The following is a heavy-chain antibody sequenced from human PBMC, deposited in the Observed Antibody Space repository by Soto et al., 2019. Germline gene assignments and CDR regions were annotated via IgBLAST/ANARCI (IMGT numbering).Heavy chain of an antibody. V-gene: IGHV4-4*02. J-gene: IGHJ6*02. Sequence: PSETLSLTCAVSGDSISSFNWWSWVRQSPGKGLEWIAEIYHSGSTNYNPSLMSRVTISVDNSNNQFSLRLNSVTAADTAVYYCALRRVLGGSRKHHYYYPMDVWGQGTTVTVAS. D-gene: IGHD2-15*01. CDR3: ALRRVLGGSRKHHYYYPMDV. CDR1: GDSISSFNW. CDR2: IYHSGST.